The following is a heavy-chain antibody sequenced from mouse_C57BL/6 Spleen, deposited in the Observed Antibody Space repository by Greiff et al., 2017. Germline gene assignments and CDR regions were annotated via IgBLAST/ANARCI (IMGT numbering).Heavy chain of an antibody. D-gene: IGHD1-1*01. Sequence: QVQLKQSGAELVRPGTSVKVSCKASGYAFTNYLLEWVKQRPGQGLEWIGVLNPGSGGTNYNEKFKGKATLTADKSSSTAYMQLSSLTSEDSAVYFCATYYYGSSSYYFDYWGQGTTLTVSS. J-gene: IGHJ2*01. CDR1: GYAFTNYL. CDR2: LNPGSGGT. CDR3: ATYYYGSSSYYFDY. V-gene: IGHV1-54*01.